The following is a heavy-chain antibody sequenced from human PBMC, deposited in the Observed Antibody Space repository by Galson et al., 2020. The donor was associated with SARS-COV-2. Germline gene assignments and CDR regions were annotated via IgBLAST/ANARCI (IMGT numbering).Heavy chain of an antibody. D-gene: IGHD3-10*01. V-gene: IGHV4-31*03. CDR1: GGPLSTGFY. J-gene: IGHJ6*02. Sequence: SETLSLTCTVSGGPLSTGFYWTWIRQHPGKGLEWIGYIHYSGNTYYSPSLESRADIFIESSKNQISLRLSSVTAADTAVYFCGRDRVERLRGVITPLSIDLWGQGTTVTVSS. CDR3: GRDRVERLRGVITPLSIDL. CDR2: IHYSGNT.